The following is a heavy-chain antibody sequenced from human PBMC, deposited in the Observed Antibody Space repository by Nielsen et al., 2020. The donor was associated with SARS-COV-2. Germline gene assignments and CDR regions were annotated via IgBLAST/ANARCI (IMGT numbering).Heavy chain of an antibody. V-gene: IGHV3-7*01. J-gene: IGHJ4*02. D-gene: IGHD4-17*01. Sequence: GESLKISCAASGFTFSSYWMSWVRQAPGKGLEWVANIKQDGSEKYYVDSVKGRFTISRDNAKNSLYLQMNSLRAEDTAVYYCARGGYGDYSFDYWGQGTLVTVSS. CDR1: GFTFSSYW. CDR3: ARGGYGDYSFDY. CDR2: IKQDGSEK.